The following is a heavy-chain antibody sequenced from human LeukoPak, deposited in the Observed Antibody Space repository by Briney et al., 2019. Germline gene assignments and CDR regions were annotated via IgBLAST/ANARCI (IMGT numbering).Heavy chain of an antibody. CDR3: ARVSPPDYYDSSGYFDY. J-gene: IGHJ4*02. CDR1: GFTVSSNY. V-gene: IGHV3-53*04. CDR2: IYSGGST. Sequence: GGSLRLSCAASGFTVSSNYMSWVRQAPGKGLEWVSVIYSGGSTYYADSVKGRFTISRHNSKNTLYLQMNSLRAADTAVYYCARVSPPDYYDSSGYFDYWGQGTLVTVSS. D-gene: IGHD3-22*01.